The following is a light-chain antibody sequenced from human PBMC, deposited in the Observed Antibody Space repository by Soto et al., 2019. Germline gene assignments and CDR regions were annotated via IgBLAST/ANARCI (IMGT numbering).Light chain of an antibody. Sequence: QSVLTQPPSVSGAPGQRVTISCTRSSSNIGAGYDVHWYQQLPGTAPKLLIYGNNNRPSGVPDRFSGSKSGASASLVITGLQAEDEADYYCQSYDSSLSGWVFGGGTKLTVL. CDR2: GNN. CDR3: QSYDSSLSGWV. J-gene: IGLJ3*02. CDR1: SSNIGAGYD. V-gene: IGLV1-40*01.